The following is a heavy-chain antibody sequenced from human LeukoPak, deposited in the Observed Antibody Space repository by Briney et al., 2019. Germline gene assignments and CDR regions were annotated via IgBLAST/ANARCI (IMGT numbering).Heavy chain of an antibody. D-gene: IGHD6-19*01. CDR3: AKDRSSGWTPSGVFDI. CDR1: GFTFSNYA. J-gene: IGHJ3*02. CDR2: ISYDGKNE. V-gene: IGHV3-30*18. Sequence: GGSLRLSCAASGFTFSNYAMLWVRQAPGRGLEWVAAISYDGKNEYYAGSVNGRFTISRDNSKNMLYLQMNSLRTEDTAVYSCAKDRSSGWTPSGVFDIWGQGTVVTVSS.